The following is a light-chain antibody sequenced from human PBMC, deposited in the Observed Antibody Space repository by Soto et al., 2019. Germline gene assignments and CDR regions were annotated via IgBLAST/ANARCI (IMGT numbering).Light chain of an antibody. V-gene: IGLV1-47*01. CDR2: RNN. CDR1: SSNIGSNY. CDR3: AAWDDSLSGRV. Sequence: QSVPTQPPSASGTPGQRVTISCSGSSSNIGSNYVYWYQQLPGTAPKLLIYRNNQRPSGVPDRFSGSKSGTSASLAISGLRSEDEADYYCAAWDDSLSGRVFGGGTKLTV. J-gene: IGLJ3*02.